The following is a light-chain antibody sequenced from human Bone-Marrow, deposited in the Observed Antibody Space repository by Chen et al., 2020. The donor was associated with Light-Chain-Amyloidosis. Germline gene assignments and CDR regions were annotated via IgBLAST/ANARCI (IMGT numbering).Light chain of an antibody. CDR2: EDS. Sequence: SYVLTQPSSVSVAPGQTATIACGGNNIGSTGVHWYQQTPGQAPLLVVYEDSDRPSGIPERWAGSNSGNTATLTSSRVEAGDEAEYYCQVWDRSSDRPVFGGGTKLTVL. CDR1: NIGSTG. J-gene: IGLJ3*02. CDR3: QVWDRSSDRPV. V-gene: IGLV3-21*02.